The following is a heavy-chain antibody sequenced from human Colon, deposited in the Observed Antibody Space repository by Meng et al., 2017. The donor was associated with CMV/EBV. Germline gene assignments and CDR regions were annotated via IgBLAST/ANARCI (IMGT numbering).Heavy chain of an antibody. V-gene: IGHV3-7*01. CDR3: ARLRYCSSTSCYYFDY. CDR2: IKQDGSEK. CDR1: GFTFSTYW. Sequence: GESLKISCAASGFTFSTYWMSWVRQAPGKGLEWVANIKQDGSEKYYVDSVKGRFTISRDNAKNSLYLQMNSLRAEDTAVYYCARLRYCSSTSCYYFDYWGQGTLVTVSS. D-gene: IGHD2-2*01. J-gene: IGHJ4*02.